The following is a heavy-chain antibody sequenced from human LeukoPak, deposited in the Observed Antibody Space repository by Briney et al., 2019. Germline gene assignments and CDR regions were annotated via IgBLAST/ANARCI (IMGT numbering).Heavy chain of an antibody. CDR1: GYTFTGYY. Sequence: GASVKVSCKASGYTFTGYYMHWVRQAPGQGLEWMGWINPNSGGTNYAQKFQGRVTMSRDTSISTAYMELSRLRSDDTAVYYCARLIAAAGLYYYMDVWGKGTTVTVSS. D-gene: IGHD6-13*01. V-gene: IGHV1-2*02. J-gene: IGHJ6*03. CDR2: INPNSGGT. CDR3: ARLIAAAGLYYYMDV.